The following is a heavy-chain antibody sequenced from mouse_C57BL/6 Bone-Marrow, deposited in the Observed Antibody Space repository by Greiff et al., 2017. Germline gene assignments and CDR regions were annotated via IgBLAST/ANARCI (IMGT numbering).Heavy chain of an antibody. CDR1: GYAFTNYL. J-gene: IGHJ3*01. V-gene: IGHV1-54*01. CDR3: SRSKNWDSWFAY. D-gene: IGHD4-1*01. CDR2: INPGSGGT. Sequence: VQLQQSGAELVRPGTSVKVSCKASGYAFTNYLIEWVKQRPGQGLEWIGVINPGSGGTNYNEKFKGKATLTADKSSSTAYMQLSSLTSEDSAAYVCSRSKNWDSWFAYWGQGTLVTVSA.